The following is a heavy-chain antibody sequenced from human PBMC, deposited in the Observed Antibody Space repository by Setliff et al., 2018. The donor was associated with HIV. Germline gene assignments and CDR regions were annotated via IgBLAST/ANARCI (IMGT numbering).Heavy chain of an antibody. D-gene: IGHD2-15*01. CDR2: IYYSGST. CDR1: GGSISSYY. J-gene: IGHJ3*02. CDR3: ARNPCSGGSCPDAFDI. V-gene: IGHV4-59*01. Sequence: SETLSLTGTVSGGSISSYYWSWIRQPPGKGLEWIGYIYYSGSTNYNPSLKSRVTISVDTSKNQFSLKLSSVTAADTAVYYCARNPCSGGSCPDAFDIWGQGTMVTVSS.